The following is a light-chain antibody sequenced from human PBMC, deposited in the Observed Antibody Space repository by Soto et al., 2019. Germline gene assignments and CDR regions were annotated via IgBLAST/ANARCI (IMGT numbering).Light chain of an antibody. Sequence: EIVLTQSPATLSLSPGERATLSCRASQSVSSYLAWYQQTPGQAPRLLIYDASNRATGIPAKFSGSGSGTDFSLHISSLEHDDFAVFYCQQRSNWPSYTFGQWTKLEIK. CDR2: DAS. J-gene: IGKJ2*01. V-gene: IGKV3-11*01. CDR1: QSVSSY. CDR3: QQRSNWPSYT.